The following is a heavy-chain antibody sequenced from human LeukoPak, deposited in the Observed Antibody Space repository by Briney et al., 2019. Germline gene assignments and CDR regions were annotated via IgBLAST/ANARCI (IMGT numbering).Heavy chain of an antibody. V-gene: IGHV4-34*01. CDR3: ARGRILSGGSKTTFDY. D-gene: IGHD2-15*01. J-gene: IGHJ4*02. Sequence: SETLSLTCAVYGGSFSGYYWSWIRQPPGKGLEWIGEINHGGSTNYNPSLKSRVTISVDTSKNQFSLKLSSVTAADTAVYYCARGRILSGGSKTTFDYWGQGTLVTVSS. CDR1: GGSFSGYY. CDR2: INHGGST.